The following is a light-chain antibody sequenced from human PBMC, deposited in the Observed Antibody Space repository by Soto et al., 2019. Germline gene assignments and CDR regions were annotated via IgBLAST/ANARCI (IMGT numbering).Light chain of an antibody. CDR3: QQYNSWPRT. Sequence: EIVMTQSPATLSVSPGERATLSCRASQSVSSNLAWYQQKPGQAPRLLIYGASTRGTGIPARFSGSGSGTELTLTISSLQSEDFAVYYCQQYNSWPRTFGQGTKVDIK. CDR2: GAS. V-gene: IGKV3-15*01. CDR1: QSVSSN. J-gene: IGKJ1*01.